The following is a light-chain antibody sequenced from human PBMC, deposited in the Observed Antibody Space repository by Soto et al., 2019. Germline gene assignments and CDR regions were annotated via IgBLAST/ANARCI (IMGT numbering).Light chain of an antibody. CDR2: EAS. Sequence: ENLLPHSPGTLSLSLGARATLSCRASQSVSSSYLAWYQQNPGQAPRLLIYEASSRATGIPDRFSGSGSGTDFSPTISRLEPEDFAVYYCLQYRTFGQGTKVDI. V-gene: IGKV3-20*01. CDR3: LQYRT. J-gene: IGKJ1*01. CDR1: QSVSSSY.